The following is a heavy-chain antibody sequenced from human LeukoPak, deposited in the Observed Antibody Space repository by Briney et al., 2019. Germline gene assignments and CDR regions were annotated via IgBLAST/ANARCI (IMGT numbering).Heavy chain of an antibody. Sequence: ASVKVSCKASGYTFTGYYMHWVRQAPGQGLEWMGWINPNSGGTNYAQKFQGRVTMTRDTSISTAYMELSRLRSDDTAVYYCARGRAVVVPAAIRPKFDPWGQGTLVTVSS. CDR1: GYTFTGYY. V-gene: IGHV1-2*02. CDR2: INPNSGGT. D-gene: IGHD2-2*01. J-gene: IGHJ5*02. CDR3: ARGRAVVVPAAIRPKFDP.